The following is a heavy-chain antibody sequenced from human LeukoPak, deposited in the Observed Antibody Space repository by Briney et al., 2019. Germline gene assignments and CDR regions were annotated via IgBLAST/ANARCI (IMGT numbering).Heavy chain of an antibody. CDR2: IYYSGST. J-gene: IGHJ4*02. D-gene: IGHD3-22*01. CDR3: ARARYYFDDRGYFQLHYFDY. V-gene: IGHV4-31*03. CDR1: GGSISSGGYY. Sequence: PSETLSLTCTVSGGSISSGGYYWSWIRQHPGKGLEWIGYIYYSGSTFYNPSLKSRVTISVDTSKDQFSLRLSSVTAADTAVYYCARARYYFDDRGYFQLHYFDYRGQGTLVTVSS.